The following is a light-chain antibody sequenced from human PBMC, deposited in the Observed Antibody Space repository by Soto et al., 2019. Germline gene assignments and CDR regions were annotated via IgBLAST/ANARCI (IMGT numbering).Light chain of an antibody. J-gene: IGKJ2*01. Sequence: IQLTQSPSSLSASVGDRVTVTCRASQGISSYLAWYQQHPGKAPKLLIYAASTLQRGVSSRFSGSGSGTDFTLTISSRQPEDFATYYCQQLNSYPPTFGQGTKLEIK. CDR2: AAS. CDR1: QGISSY. V-gene: IGKV1-9*01. CDR3: QQLNSYPPT.